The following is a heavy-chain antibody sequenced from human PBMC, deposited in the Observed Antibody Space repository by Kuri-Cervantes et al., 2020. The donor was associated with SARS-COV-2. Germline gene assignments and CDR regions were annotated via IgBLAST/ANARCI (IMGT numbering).Heavy chain of an antibody. CDR3: ARDPNANHNNWFDP. Sequence: GSLRLSCAVSGYSISSGYYWGWIRQPPGKGLEWIGSIYHSGGTYYNPSLKSRVTISVDTSKNQFSLKLSSVTAADTAVYYCARDPNANHNNWFDPWGQGTLVTVSS. J-gene: IGHJ5*02. CDR2: IYHSGGT. CDR1: GYSISSGYY. D-gene: IGHD4/OR15-4a*01. V-gene: IGHV4-38-2*02.